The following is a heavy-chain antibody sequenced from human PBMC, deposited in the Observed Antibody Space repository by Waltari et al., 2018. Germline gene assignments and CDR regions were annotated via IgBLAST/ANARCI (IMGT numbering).Heavy chain of an antibody. D-gene: IGHD3-3*01. Sequence: QVQLQQWGAGLLKPSETLSLTCAVHGGSFSGYYWSWHRQPPGKGLEWIGEINHSGSTNYNPSLKSRVTISVDTSKNQFSLKLSSVTAADTAVYYCARFRFGVVISYYYYYGMDVWGQGTTVTVSS. J-gene: IGHJ6*02. V-gene: IGHV4-34*01. CDR3: ARFRFGVVISYYYYYGMDV. CDR2: INHSGST. CDR1: GGSFSGYY.